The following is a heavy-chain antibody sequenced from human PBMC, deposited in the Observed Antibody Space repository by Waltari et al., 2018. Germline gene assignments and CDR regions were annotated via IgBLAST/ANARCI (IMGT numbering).Heavy chain of an antibody. V-gene: IGHV3-30*04. D-gene: IGHD5-12*01. CDR2: ICDEGRNK. Sequence: QVQLVESGGGVVQPGRSLRLSCAASGFTFSSYAMHWVRKGPGKGWGWVECICDEGRNKYYAEDVKGRFTISSDNSKNTLYLQMNSLRAEDTAVYYCARAVDIVALIPVDYWGQGTLVTVSS. CDR1: GFTFSSYA. CDR3: ARAVDIVALIPVDY. J-gene: IGHJ4*02.